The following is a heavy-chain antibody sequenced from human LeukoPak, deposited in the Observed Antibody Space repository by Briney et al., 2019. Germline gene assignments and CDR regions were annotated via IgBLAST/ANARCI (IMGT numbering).Heavy chain of an antibody. Sequence: GGSLRLSCAASEFTFSNYAMSWVRQAPGKGLEWVSLIFGSGLGTYYADSVKGRFTISRDNSKNTLYLRMNSLKAEDTALYYCARAMGATTVTFYWYFDLWGRGSPVTVSS. CDR1: EFTFSNYA. CDR2: IFGSGLGT. D-gene: IGHD4-17*01. J-gene: IGHJ2*01. CDR3: ARAMGATTVTFYWYFDL. V-gene: IGHV3-23*01.